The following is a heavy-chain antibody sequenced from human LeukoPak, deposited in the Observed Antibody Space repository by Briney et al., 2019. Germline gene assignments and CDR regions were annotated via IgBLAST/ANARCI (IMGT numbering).Heavy chain of an antibody. D-gene: IGHD3-10*01. Sequence: ASVKVSFKVSGYTLTELSMHWVRQAPGKGLEWVGGFDPEDGEKIYAQKFQGRVTMTEDTSTDTAYMELSSLRSEDTAVYYCAALRGVAFDYWGQGTLVTVSS. V-gene: IGHV1-24*01. CDR2: FDPEDGEK. J-gene: IGHJ4*02. CDR1: GYTLTELS. CDR3: AALRGVAFDY.